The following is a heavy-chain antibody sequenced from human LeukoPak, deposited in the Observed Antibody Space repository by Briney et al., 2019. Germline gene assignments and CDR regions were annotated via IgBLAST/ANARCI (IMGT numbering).Heavy chain of an antibody. Sequence: PSETLSLTCTVSGGSISSYYWSWIRQPAGKGLEWIGRIYTSGSTNYNPSLKSRVTISVDTSKNQFSLKLSSVTAADTAVYYCARGGGSSSWYYYGMDVWGKGTTVTVSS. CDR3: ARGGGSSSWYYYGMDV. D-gene: IGHD6-13*01. V-gene: IGHV4-4*07. J-gene: IGHJ6*04. CDR1: GGSISSYY. CDR2: IYTSGST.